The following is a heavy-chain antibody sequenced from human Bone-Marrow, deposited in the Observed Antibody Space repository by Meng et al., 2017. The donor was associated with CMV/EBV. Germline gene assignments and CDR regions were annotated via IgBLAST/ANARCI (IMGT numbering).Heavy chain of an antibody. CDR3: ARDRGILGTWFDP. D-gene: IGHD3-10*01. CDR2: ISSTGDTV. CDR1: GFTFSDYY. Sequence: SLKISCAVSGFTFSDYYMTWIRQAPGKGLEWVSCISSTGDTVHYADSVKGRFTISRDNAKNSLYLQMNGLRAEDTAVYYCARDRGILGTWFDPWGLGTLVTVSS. J-gene: IGHJ5*02. V-gene: IGHV3-11*01.